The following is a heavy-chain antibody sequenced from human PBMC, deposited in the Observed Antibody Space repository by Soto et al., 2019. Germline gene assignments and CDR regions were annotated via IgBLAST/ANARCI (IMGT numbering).Heavy chain of an antibody. Sequence: EVQLLESGGGLVQPGGSLRLSCAASGFTFSSYAMSWVRQAPGKGLEWVSAISGSGGSTYYADSVKGRFTISRDNSKNTLYLQMNSLRAEDTAVYYCAKDRVGQWLVLHWYFDLWGRGTLVTVSS. V-gene: IGHV3-23*01. J-gene: IGHJ2*01. CDR3: AKDRVGQWLVLHWYFDL. CDR1: GFTFSSYA. D-gene: IGHD6-19*01. CDR2: ISGSGGST.